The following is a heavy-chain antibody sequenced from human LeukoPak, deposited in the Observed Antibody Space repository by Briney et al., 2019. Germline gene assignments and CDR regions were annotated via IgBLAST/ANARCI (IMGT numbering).Heavy chain of an antibody. CDR2: ISSSSSYT. J-gene: IGHJ5*02. CDR3: ASTYYYDSSGYYPSWFDP. V-gene: IGHV3-11*03. CDR1: GFTFSDYY. D-gene: IGHD3-22*01. Sequence: PGGSLRLSCAASGFTFSDYYMSLIRQAPGKGLEWVSYISSSSSYTNYADSVKGRFTISRDNAKNSLYLQMNSLRAEDTAVYYCASTYYYDSSGYYPSWFDPWGQGTLVTVSS.